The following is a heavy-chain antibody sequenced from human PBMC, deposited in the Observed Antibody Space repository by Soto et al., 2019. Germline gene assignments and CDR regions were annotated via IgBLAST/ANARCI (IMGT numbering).Heavy chain of an antibody. Sequence: PSETLSLTCTVSGGSISSSSYYWGWIRQPPGKGLEWIGSIYYSGSTYYNPSLKSRVTISVDTSKNQFSLKLSYVTDADTAVYYCARHGDVSSSSWSYYYYYYGMDVWGQGTPVTV. CDR3: ARHGDVSSSSWSYYYYYYGMDV. J-gene: IGHJ6*02. D-gene: IGHD6-13*01. V-gene: IGHV4-39*01. CDR1: GGSISSSSYY. CDR2: IYYSGST.